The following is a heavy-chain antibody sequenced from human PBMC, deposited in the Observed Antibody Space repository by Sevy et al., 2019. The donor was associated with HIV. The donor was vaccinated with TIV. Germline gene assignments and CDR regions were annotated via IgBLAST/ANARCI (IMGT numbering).Heavy chain of an antibody. CDR3: VRDWDDKFSYGDSDPAVDC. J-gene: IGHJ4*02. D-gene: IGHD2-21*02. Sequence: GGSLRLSCVASGFSFIHENMNWVRQAPGKGLEWLSYISTSGSTIYQADSVKGRFTISVDNAKNSLFLQMNSLRVEDTAIYYCVRDWDDKFSYGDSDPAVDCWGQGTLVTVSS. CDR2: ISTSGSTI. V-gene: IGHV3-48*04. CDR1: GFSFIHEN.